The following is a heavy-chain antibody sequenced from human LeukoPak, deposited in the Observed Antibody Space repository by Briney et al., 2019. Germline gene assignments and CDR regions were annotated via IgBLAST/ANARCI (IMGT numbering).Heavy chain of an antibody. CDR3: AKDGGEYYDILTGYYPRLYYMYV. J-gene: IGHJ6*03. D-gene: IGHD3-9*01. CDR1: GFTFSGSA. Sequence: GGSLRLSCAASGFTFSGSAMHWVRQASGKGLEGVGRIRSKANSYATAYAASLKGRFTISRDDSKNTAYLQMNSLQTEDTAVDYCAKDGGEYYDILTGYYPRLYYMYVWGKGTTVTISS. CDR2: IRSKANSYAT. V-gene: IGHV3-73*01.